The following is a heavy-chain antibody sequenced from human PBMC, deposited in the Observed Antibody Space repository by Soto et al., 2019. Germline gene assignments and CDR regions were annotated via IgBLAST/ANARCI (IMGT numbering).Heavy chain of an antibody. CDR1: GGTFSTYT. V-gene: IGHV1-69*12. CDR2: IIPMIGTA. D-gene: IGHD2-2*01. J-gene: IGHJ6*02. CDR3: ARRYCISTSCHYYGMDV. Sequence: QVQLVQSGAEVKKPGSSVKVSCKASGGTFSTYTINWVRQAPGQGLEWMGGIIPMIGTANYAQKFQGRVTITADESTSTAYMELSSLRSEDTAVYYCARRYCISTSCHYYGMDVWGQGTTVTVSS.